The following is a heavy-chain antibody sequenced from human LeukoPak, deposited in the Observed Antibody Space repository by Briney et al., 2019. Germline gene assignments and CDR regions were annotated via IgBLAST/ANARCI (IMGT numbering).Heavy chain of an antibody. J-gene: IGHJ6*02. CDR1: GGSISISSYF. D-gene: IGHD3-22*01. CDR3: ARVPYDNSGYYWGSDYYYGMDV. CDR2: IYYSGST. V-gene: IGHV4-39*07. Sequence: SETLSLTCTVSGGSISISSYFWGWIRQPPGKGLEWIGSIYYSGSTYYNPSLKSRVTISVDTSKNQFSLKLSSVTAADTAVYYCARVPYDNSGYYWGSDYYYGMDVWGQGTTVTVSS.